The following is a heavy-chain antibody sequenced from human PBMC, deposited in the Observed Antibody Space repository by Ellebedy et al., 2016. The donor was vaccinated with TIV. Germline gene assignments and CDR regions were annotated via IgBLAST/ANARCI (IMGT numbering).Heavy chain of an antibody. J-gene: IGHJ4*02. CDR3: ARGKAEAGYSSGWYTGECFDY. CDR1: GYTFTSYY. Sequence: AASVKVSCKASGYTFTSYYMHWVRQAPGQGLEWMGIINPSGGSTSYAQKLQGRVTMTRDTSTSTVYMELSSLRSEDTAVYYCARGKAEAGYSSGWYTGECFDYWGQGTLVTVSS. V-gene: IGHV1-46*04. CDR2: INPSGGST. D-gene: IGHD6-19*01.